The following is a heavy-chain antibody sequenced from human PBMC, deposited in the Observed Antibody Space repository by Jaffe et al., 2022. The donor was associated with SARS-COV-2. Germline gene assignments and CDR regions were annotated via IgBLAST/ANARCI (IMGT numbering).Heavy chain of an antibody. J-gene: IGHJ3*02. Sequence: QVQLQESGPGLVKPSETLSLTCTVSGGSISSYYWSWIRQPPGKGLEWIGYIYYSGSTNYNPSLKSRVTISVDTSKNQFSLKLSSVTAADTAVYYCARDLTGSRGLWAFDIWGQGTMVTVSS. CDR1: GGSISSYY. CDR2: IYYSGST. V-gene: IGHV4-59*01. CDR3: ARDLTGSRGLWAFDI. D-gene: IGHD3-9*01.